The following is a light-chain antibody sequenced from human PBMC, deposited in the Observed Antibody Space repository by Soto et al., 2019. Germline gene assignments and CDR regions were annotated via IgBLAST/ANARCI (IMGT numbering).Light chain of an antibody. CDR2: DVS. J-gene: IGLJ1*01. Sequence: SALTQPRSVSGSPGQSVTISCTGTSSDVGGYNYVSWYQQHPGKAPKPMIYDVSKRPSGVPDRFSGSKSGNTASLTISGLQAEDEADYYCCSYAGSYVFGTGTKVTVL. CDR3: CSYAGSYV. V-gene: IGLV2-11*01. CDR1: SSDVGGYNY.